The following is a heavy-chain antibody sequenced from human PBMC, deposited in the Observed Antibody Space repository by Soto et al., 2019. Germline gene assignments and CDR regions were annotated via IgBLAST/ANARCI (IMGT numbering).Heavy chain of an antibody. Sequence: GGSLRLSCAASGFTFSSYWMHWVRQAPGKGLVWVSRINSDGSSTSYADSVKGRFTISRDNAKNTLYLQMNSLRAEDTAVYYCARSFERITHSGYDYSSLDYWGQGTLVTVSS. CDR3: ARSFERITHSGYDYSSLDY. CDR1: GFTFSSYW. D-gene: IGHD5-12*01. V-gene: IGHV3-74*01. CDR2: INSDGSST. J-gene: IGHJ4*02.